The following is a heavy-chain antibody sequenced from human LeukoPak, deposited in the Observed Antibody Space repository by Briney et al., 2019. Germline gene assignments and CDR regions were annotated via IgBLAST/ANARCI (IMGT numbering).Heavy chain of an antibody. CDR1: GVSFSGYY. CDR2: INHSGST. CDR3: ARGSPIVVVPAAPRRVNNWFDP. V-gene: IGHV4-34*01. D-gene: IGHD2-2*01. Sequence: SETLSLTCAVYGVSFSGYYWSWIRQPPGKGLEWIGEINHSGSTNYNPSLKSRVTISVDTSKNQFSLKLSSVAAADTAVYYCARGSPIVVVPAAPRRVNNWFDPWGQGTLVTVSS. J-gene: IGHJ5*02.